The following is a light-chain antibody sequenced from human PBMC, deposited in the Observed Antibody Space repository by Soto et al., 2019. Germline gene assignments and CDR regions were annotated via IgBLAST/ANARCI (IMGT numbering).Light chain of an antibody. CDR3: QQYGGSPGT. CDR1: QSVGSSY. Sequence: EIVLTQSPGTLSLSPGERATLSCRASQSVGSSYLAWYQQKPGQAPRLLIYGASSRATGIPDRFSGSGSGTDFTLTISRLEPEDFAVYFCQQYGGSPGTFCQGTKVEIK. V-gene: IGKV3-20*01. J-gene: IGKJ1*01. CDR2: GAS.